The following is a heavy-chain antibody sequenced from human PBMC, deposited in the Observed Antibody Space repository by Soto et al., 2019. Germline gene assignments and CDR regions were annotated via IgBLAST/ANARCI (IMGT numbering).Heavy chain of an antibody. V-gene: IGHV4-34*01. D-gene: IGHD2-15*01. CDR3: ARRGLRPFDY. J-gene: IGHJ4*02. CDR2: ISHSGST. CDR1: GGSFSGYY. Sequence: SETLSLTCAVYGGSFSGYYWSWIRQPPGKGLEWIGEISHSGSTNYNPPLKSRVTILVDTTKNQFSLKVTSVTAADTAVYYWARRGLRPFDYWGQGMLVTVSS.